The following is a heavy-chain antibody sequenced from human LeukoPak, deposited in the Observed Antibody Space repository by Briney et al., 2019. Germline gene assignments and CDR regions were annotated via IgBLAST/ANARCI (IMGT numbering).Heavy chain of an antibody. CDR2: ISSSSSYI. CDR1: GFTFSSYS. CDR3: AKGHGWEASYYYYYMDV. J-gene: IGHJ6*03. Sequence: GGSLRLSCAASGFTFSSYSMNWVRQAPGKGLEWVSSISSSSSYIYYADSVKGRYTISRDNSKDALYLKMNSLRAEDTAVYYCAKGHGWEASYYYYYMDVWGKGTTVTISS. V-gene: IGHV3-21*01. D-gene: IGHD1-26*01.